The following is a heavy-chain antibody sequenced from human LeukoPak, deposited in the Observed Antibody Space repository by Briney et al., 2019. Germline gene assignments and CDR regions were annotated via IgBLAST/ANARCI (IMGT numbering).Heavy chain of an antibody. J-gene: IGHJ4*02. CDR1: GGSISSSSYY. D-gene: IGHD3-22*01. V-gene: IGHV4-39*01. Sequence: SETLSLTCTVSGGSISSSSYYWGWIRQPPGKGLEWIGSIYYSGSTYYNPSLKSRVTISVDTSKNQFSLKLSSVTAADTAVYYCARTRRNYYDTSGYYGYFDYWGQGTLVTVSS. CDR3: ARTRRNYYDTSGYYGYFDY. CDR2: IYYSGST.